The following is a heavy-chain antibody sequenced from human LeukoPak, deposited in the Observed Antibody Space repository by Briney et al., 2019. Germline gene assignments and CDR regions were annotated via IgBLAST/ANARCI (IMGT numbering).Heavy chain of an antibody. D-gene: IGHD3-3*01. CDR1: GFTFSSYA. Sequence: GGSLRLSCAASGFTFSSYAMSWVRQAPGKGLVWVSRVSSDGSITDYTDSVKGRFTISRDNAKNTLYLQMNSLRAEDTAMYYCVRAVGGNDGRTFGYWAQGTLVTVSS. CDR2: VSSDGSIT. CDR3: VRAVGGNDGRTFGY. V-gene: IGHV3-74*01. J-gene: IGHJ4*02.